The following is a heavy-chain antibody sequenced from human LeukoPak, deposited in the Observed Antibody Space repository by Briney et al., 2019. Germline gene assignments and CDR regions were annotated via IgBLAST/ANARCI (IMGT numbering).Heavy chain of an antibody. CDR3: ARDIHSIYIRAVAGLVY. J-gene: IGHJ4*02. V-gene: IGHV3-64*01. D-gene: IGHD6-19*01. CDR2: ISSNGGST. CDR1: GFTFSSYA. Sequence: GGSLRLSCAASGFTFSSYAMHWVRQAPGKGLEYVSAISSNGGSTYYANSVKGRFTISRDNPKNTLYLQMGSLRAEDMAVYYCARDIHSIYIRAVAGLVYWGQGTLVTVSS.